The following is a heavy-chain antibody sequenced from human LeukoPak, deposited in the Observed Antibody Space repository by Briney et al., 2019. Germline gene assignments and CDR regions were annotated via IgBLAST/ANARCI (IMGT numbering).Heavy chain of an antibody. J-gene: IGHJ4*02. CDR1: GFTFSSYR. CDR3: ARWDSLGSGVDC. Sequence: GGSLRLSCAASGFTFSSYRMSWVRQAPGKGLEWVANINQDGSEKDYVDSVKGRFTISRDNAKNSHYLQMNSLRAEDTAVYYCARWDSLGSGVDCWGQGTLVTVSS. V-gene: IGHV3-7*01. D-gene: IGHD3-10*01. CDR2: INQDGSEK.